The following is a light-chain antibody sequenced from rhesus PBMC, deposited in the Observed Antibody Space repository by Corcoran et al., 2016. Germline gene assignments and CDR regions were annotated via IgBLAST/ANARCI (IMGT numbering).Light chain of an antibody. Sequence: DIQMTQSPSSLSASVGDRVTITCRASQGITNDLAWYQQKPGENPKLLIYDASNLQSGIPSRFSGTGSRTDFTLTISSLQPEDFATSYCQHYYSTPFTFGPGTKLDIK. CDR1: QGITND. J-gene: IGKJ3*01. V-gene: IGKV1-25*01. CDR3: QHYYSTPFT. CDR2: DAS.